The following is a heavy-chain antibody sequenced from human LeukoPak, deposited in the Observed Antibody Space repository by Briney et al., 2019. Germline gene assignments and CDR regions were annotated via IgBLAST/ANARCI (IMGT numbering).Heavy chain of an antibody. D-gene: IGHD6-6*01. CDR1: GGSFSGYY. CDR2: INHSGST. Sequence: PSETLSLTCAVYGGSFSGYYWSWIRQPPGKGLEWIGEINHSGSTNYNPSLKSRVTISVDTSKNQFSLTLSSVTAADTAVYYCASSWDIAARRPLDYWGQGTLVTVSS. J-gene: IGHJ4*02. CDR3: ASSWDIAARRPLDY. V-gene: IGHV4-34*01.